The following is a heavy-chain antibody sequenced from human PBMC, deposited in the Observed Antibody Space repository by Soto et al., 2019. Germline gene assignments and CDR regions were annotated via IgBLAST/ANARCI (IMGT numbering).Heavy chain of an antibody. Sequence: QVQLVESGGGVVQPGRSLRLSCAASGFIFSDYAMHWVRQAPGKGLEWVAVISYGGDNKYYADSVRGRFAISRDNLKNTLDLQMNSLRLEDTAVYYCARSRNGGVADSFDYWGQGTLVTVSS. V-gene: IGHV3-30*09. J-gene: IGHJ4*02. CDR1: GFIFSDYA. CDR3: ARSRNGGVADSFDY. CDR2: ISYGGDNK. D-gene: IGHD3-10*01.